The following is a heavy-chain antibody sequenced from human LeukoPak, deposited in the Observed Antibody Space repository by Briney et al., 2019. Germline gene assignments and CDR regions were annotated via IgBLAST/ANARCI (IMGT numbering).Heavy chain of an antibody. V-gene: IGHV3-11*04. CDR1: GFTFSDYY. Sequence: GSLRLSCAASGFTFSDYYMSWIRQAPGKGLEWVSYISSSGSTIYYADSVKGRFTISRDNAKNSLYLQMNSLRAEDTAVYYCARPKGRPKSSRAPYWHYYYMDVWGKGTTVTVSS. CDR2: ISSSGSTI. D-gene: IGHD2-8*02. CDR3: ARPKGRPKSSRAPYWHYYYMDV. J-gene: IGHJ6*03.